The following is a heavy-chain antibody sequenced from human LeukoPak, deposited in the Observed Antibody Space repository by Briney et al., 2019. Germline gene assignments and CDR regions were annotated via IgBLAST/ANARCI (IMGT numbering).Heavy chain of an antibody. D-gene: IGHD1-26*01. V-gene: IGHV3-48*03. CDR2: ISSRATAI. J-gene: IGHJ4*02. CDR3: TRDRYSGSYPLDY. Sequence: GGSLRLSCAASGFTFSSYEMNWVRQAPGKGLEWVSYISSRATAIYYADSVKGRFTISRDNAKNSLYLQMNSLRAEDTAVYYCTRDRYSGSYPLDYWGQGTLVTVSS. CDR1: GFTFSSYE.